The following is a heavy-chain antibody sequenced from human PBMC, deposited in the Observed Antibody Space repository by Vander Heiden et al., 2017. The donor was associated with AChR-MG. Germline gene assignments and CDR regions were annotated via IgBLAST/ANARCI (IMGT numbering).Heavy chain of an antibody. CDR1: GDSISSSSYY. CDR2: IYYSGTT. V-gene: IGHV4-39*01. Sequence: QLQLQESGPGLVKPSETLSLTCTVSGDSISSSSYYWGWIRQPPGKVLEYIGSIYYSGTTYYNPSLKSRVTISVDTSKNQFSLKLSSVTAADTAVYYCARHRVSSGFFQYFHLWGQGTLVTVSS. D-gene: IGHD3-22*01. CDR3: ARHRVSSGFFQYFHL. J-gene: IGHJ1*01.